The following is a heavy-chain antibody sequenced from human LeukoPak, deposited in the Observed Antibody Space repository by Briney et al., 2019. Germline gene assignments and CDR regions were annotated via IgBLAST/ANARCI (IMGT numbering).Heavy chain of an antibody. CDR2: INPSGGST. J-gene: IGHJ4*02. V-gene: IGHV1-46*01. D-gene: IGHD3-22*01. CDR1: GYTFTSYY. CDR3: ARDSHRADSSGQFDY. Sequence: ASVKVSCKASGYTFTSYYMHWVRQAPGQGLEWMGIINPSGGSTSYAQKFQGRVTMTRDMSTSTVYMELSSLRSEDTAVYYCARDSHRADSSGQFDYWGQGTLVTVSS.